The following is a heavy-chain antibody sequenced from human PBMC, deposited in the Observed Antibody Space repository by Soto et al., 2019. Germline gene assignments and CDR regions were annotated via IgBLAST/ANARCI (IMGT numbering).Heavy chain of an antibody. J-gene: IGHJ3*02. CDR2: IYYSGII. Sequence: PSETLSLTCSVSGGSISSGDYYWSWIRQSPGKGLEWIAYIYYSGIIYYNPSLKSRVTMSRDTSKNQFFLNLDSVTAADTAMYYCAREVGEVDYSSSSDAFDIWGQGTMVTVS. CDR3: AREVGEVDYSSSSDAFDI. V-gene: IGHV4-30-4*01. D-gene: IGHD6-6*01. CDR1: GGSISSGDYY.